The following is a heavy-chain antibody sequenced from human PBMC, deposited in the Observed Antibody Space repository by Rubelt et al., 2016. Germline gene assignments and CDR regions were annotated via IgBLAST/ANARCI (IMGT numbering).Heavy chain of an antibody. Sequence: QLQLQESGPGLVKPSETLSLTCTVSGGSINTRPYHRGWIRQPPGRGLEWVATFYYGGSTKYNTPLKSRVTISIDRSKNQFSLKLSTVTAADTAVYYCARQESCTNGVCSPFDYWGQGTLVTVSS. CDR1: GGSINTRPYH. CDR3: ARQESCTNGVCSPFDY. D-gene: IGHD2-8*01. CDR2: FYYGGST. J-gene: IGHJ4*02. V-gene: IGHV4-39*07.